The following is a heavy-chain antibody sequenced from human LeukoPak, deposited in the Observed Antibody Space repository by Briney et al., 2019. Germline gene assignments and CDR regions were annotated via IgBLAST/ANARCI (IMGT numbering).Heavy chain of an antibody. D-gene: IGHD4-11*01. CDR1: GFTFSSYA. Sequence: GASLRLSCVGSGFTFSSYAMHWVRQAPGKGLEWVSFISSTGETTYYADSVKGRFTISRDNSKNTLYLQMNSLSAEDTAVYYCANRGPVTPSYYYYGMDVWGQGTTVTVSS. J-gene: IGHJ6*02. CDR3: ANRGPVTPSYYYYGMDV. V-gene: IGHV3-23*01. CDR2: ISSTGETT.